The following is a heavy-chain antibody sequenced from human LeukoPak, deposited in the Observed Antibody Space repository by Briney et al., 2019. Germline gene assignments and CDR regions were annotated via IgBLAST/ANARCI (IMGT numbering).Heavy chain of an antibody. J-gene: IGHJ4*02. Sequence: SETLSLTCAVYGGSFSGYYWSWIRQPPGKGLEWIGEINHSGGTNYNPSLKSRVTISVDTSKNQFSLKLSSVTAADTAVYYCARRGRIAAVGYFDYWGQGTLVTVSS. V-gene: IGHV4-34*01. CDR3: ARRGRIAAVGYFDY. D-gene: IGHD6-13*01. CDR1: GGSFSGYY. CDR2: INHSGGT.